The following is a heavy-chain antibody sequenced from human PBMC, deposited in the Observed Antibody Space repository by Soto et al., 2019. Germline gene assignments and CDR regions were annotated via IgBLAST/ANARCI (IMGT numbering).Heavy chain of an antibody. CDR2: ICSNGSII. CDR3: ARDHGRAAAGRNWFDP. D-gene: IGHD6-13*01. Sequence: GSLRLSCATSGFILSDCAMNLVRQAPGKGLEWVSYICSNGSIIDYADSVKGRFTISRDNSKNTLYLQMNSLRAEDTAVYYCARDHGRAAAGRNWFDPWGQGTLVTVSS. V-gene: IGHV3-48*01. CDR1: GFILSDCA. J-gene: IGHJ5*02.